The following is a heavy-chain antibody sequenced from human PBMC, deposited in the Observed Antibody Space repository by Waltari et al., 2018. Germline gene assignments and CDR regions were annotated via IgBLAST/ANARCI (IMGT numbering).Heavy chain of an antibody. D-gene: IGHD3-22*01. CDR2: IYHSGST. Sequence: QVQLQESGPGLVKPSQTLSLTCTVSGGSISSGGYYWSWIRQHPGKGLEWIGYIYHSGSTYDKPSLKSRVTISVDRSKNQFSLKLSSVTAADTAVYYCARYYYDSSGYYYVTYYFDYWGQGTLVTVSS. CDR3: ARYYYDSSGYYYVTYYFDY. V-gene: IGHV4-31*03. J-gene: IGHJ4*02. CDR1: GGSISSGGYY.